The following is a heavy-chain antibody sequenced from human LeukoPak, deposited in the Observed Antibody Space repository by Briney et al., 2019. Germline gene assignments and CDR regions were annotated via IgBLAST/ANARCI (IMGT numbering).Heavy chain of an antibody. Sequence: GGSLRLSCAASGFTFSSYGMHRVRQAPGKGLEWVAFIRYDGSNKYYADSVKGRFTISRDNSKNTLYLQMNSLRAEDTAVYYCAKDGSWSCTDWGQGALVTVSS. CDR3: AKDGSWSCTD. J-gene: IGHJ4*02. D-gene: IGHD2-8*02. V-gene: IGHV3-30*02. CDR2: IRYDGSNK. CDR1: GFTFSSYG.